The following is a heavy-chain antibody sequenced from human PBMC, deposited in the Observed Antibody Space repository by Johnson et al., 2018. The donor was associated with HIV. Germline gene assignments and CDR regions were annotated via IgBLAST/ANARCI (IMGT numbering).Heavy chain of an antibody. Sequence: VQLVESGGGLVQPGGSQRLSCAASGFTFSSYAMSWVRQAPGKGLEWVSVIYSGGSTQYADSVKGRFTISRDNSKNTLYLQMNSLRAEDTALYYCAKDRGLERRERAFDIWGQGTMVTVSS. CDR1: GFTFSSYA. D-gene: IGHD1-1*01. CDR3: AKDRGLERRERAFDI. J-gene: IGHJ3*02. CDR2: IYSGGST. V-gene: IGHV3-23*03.